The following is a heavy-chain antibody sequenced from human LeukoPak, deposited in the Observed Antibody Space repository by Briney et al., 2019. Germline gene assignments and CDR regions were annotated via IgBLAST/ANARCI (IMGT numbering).Heavy chain of an antibody. CDR2: IDPDSGGT. CDR1: GYTFTGYY. J-gene: IGHJ4*02. V-gene: IGHV1-2*02. D-gene: IGHD2-21*02. Sequence: GASVKVSCKASGYTFTGYYMHWVRQAPGQGLEWMGWIDPDSGGTNYAQKFQGRVTMTRDTSISTAYMEVSSLKASDTAMYYCARQPVTDAEYYFDYWGQGTLVTVSS. CDR3: ARQPVTDAEYYFDY.